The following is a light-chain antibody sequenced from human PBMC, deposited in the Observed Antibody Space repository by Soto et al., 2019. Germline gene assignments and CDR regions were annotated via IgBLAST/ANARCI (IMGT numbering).Light chain of an antibody. V-gene: IGLV2-11*01. CDR2: DVT. J-gene: IGLJ1*01. Sequence: QSALTQPRSVSGSPGQSVTISCTGTSSDVGGYGYVSWFQQHPGKAPKLMIYDVTTRPSGIPDRFSGSKSASTASLTISGLQAEDEADYYCFSYAGDYIFVFGSGTKLTVL. CDR3: FSYAGDYIFV. CDR1: SSDVGGYGY.